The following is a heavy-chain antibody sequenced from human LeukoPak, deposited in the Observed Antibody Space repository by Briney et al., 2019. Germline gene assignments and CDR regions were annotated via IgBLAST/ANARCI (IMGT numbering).Heavy chain of an antibody. J-gene: IGHJ4*02. CDR1: GFSLSTSGMC. D-gene: IGHD6-6*01. V-gene: IGHV2-70*11. CDR3: ARMSRDSSSSFYFDY. Sequence: SGPTLVKPTQTLTLTCTFSGFSLSTSGMCVSWIRQPPGKSLEWLARIDWDDDKYYSTSLKTRLTISKDTSKNQVVLTMTNMDPVDTATYYCARMSRDSSSSFYFDYWGQGTLVTVSS. CDR2: IDWDDDK.